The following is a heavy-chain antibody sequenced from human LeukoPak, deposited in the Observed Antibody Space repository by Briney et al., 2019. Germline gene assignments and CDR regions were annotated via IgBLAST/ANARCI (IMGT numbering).Heavy chain of an antibody. V-gene: IGHV5-51*01. D-gene: IGHD6-13*01. J-gene: IGHJ4*02. Sequence: GESLKISCKGSGYSFSNSWTAWVRQMPGKGLEWMGIIYPGDSDTRYSPSFQGQVTISADKSISTAYLQWSSLKASDTAMYYCARREQQLWDFDYWGQGTLVTVSS. CDR1: GYSFSNSW. CDR3: ARREQQLWDFDY. CDR2: IYPGDSDT.